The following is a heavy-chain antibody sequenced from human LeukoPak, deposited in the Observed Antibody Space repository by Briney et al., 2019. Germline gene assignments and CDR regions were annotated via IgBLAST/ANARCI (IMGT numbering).Heavy chain of an antibody. Sequence: PGGPLRLSCAASGFPFSTYGMHWVRQAPGKGLEWVAVIWYDGSNTYYADSMKGRFTISRDNSKSTLHLQVDSLRAEDTAIYFCARGGFSIAVAAPDHWGQGTLVTVSS. V-gene: IGHV3-33*01. D-gene: IGHD6-19*01. CDR1: GFPFSTYG. J-gene: IGHJ4*02. CDR3: ARGGFSIAVAAPDH. CDR2: IWYDGSNT.